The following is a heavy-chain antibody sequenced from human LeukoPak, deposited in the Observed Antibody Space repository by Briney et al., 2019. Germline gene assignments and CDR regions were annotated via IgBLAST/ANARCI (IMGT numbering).Heavy chain of an antibody. V-gene: IGHV3-23*01. J-gene: IGHJ5*02. CDR3: AGYQRMLDP. Sequence: GGSLRLSCAASGFTFTTYACWVRQAPGKGLEWVSTISSNGDSTFYADSVKGRSTISRDNSKNTLYLQMNSLRAEDTAVYHCAGYQRMLDPWGQGTLVTVSS. CDR2: ISSNGDST. CDR1: GFTFTTYA. D-gene: IGHD2-2*01.